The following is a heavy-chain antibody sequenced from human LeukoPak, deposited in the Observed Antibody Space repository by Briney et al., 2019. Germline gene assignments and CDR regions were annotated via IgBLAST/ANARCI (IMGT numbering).Heavy chain of an antibody. CDR1: GGSISSGSYY. Sequence: PSETLSLTCTVSGGSISSGSYYWSWIRQPAGKGLEWIGRIYTSGSTNYNPSLKSRVTISVDTSKNQFSLKLSSVTAADTAVYYCARAPGIAAAGGDYWGQGTLVTVSS. V-gene: IGHV4-61*02. J-gene: IGHJ4*02. CDR3: ARAPGIAAAGGDY. CDR2: IYTSGST. D-gene: IGHD6-13*01.